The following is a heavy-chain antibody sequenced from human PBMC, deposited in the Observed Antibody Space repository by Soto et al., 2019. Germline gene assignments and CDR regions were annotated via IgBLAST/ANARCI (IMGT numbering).Heavy chain of an antibody. J-gene: IGHJ4*02. Sequence: GGPLRLSCSASGFTFQNYVIHWVRQAPGKGLEYGSAIGAKGDATYADSVKGRFSISRDNSKNSLFLQMTNVTFEDTATYFCVKVDWYSVDCWGQGALVTVSA. CDR1: GFTFQNYV. D-gene: IGHD2-21*02. CDR2: IGAKGDAT. CDR3: VKVDWYSVDC. V-gene: IGHV3-64D*06.